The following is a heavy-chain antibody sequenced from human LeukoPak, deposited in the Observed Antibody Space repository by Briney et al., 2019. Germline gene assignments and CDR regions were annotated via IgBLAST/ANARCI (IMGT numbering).Heavy chain of an antibody. Sequence: GGSLRLSCAASGFTFSSYSMNWVRQAPGKGLEWVSSISSSGSFIYYPDSVKGRFTISRDNAKNSLYLQMNSLRAEDTAIYYCARTSSVTPTPTFDSRGQGTLVTVSP. D-gene: IGHD4-17*01. V-gene: IGHV3-21*01. CDR3: ARTSSVTPTPTFDS. CDR2: ISSSGSFI. CDR1: GFTFSSYS. J-gene: IGHJ4*02.